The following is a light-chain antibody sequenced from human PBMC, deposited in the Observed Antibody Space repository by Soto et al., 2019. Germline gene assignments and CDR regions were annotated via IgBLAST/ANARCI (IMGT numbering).Light chain of an antibody. V-gene: IGKV1-9*01. CDR1: QGIDSS. Sequence: ILLTQSPSSLSASVGDRFTIACRASQGIDSSLAWYQQKPGQAPKLLIYAASNLQSGVPSRFSGSGSGTDFTLTISSLQPEDFATYYCQQLHDYPITFGQGTRLEIK. CDR3: QQLHDYPIT. J-gene: IGKJ5*01. CDR2: AAS.